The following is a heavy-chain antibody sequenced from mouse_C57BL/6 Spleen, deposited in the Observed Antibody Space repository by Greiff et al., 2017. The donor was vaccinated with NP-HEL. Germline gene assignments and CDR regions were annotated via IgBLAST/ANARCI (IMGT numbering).Heavy chain of an antibody. J-gene: IGHJ4*01. V-gene: IGHV1-19*01. D-gene: IGHD2-3*01. Sequence: EVKLQESGPVLVKPGASVKMSCKASGYTFTDYYMNWVKQSHGKSLEWIGVINPYNGGTSYNQKFKGKATLTVDKSSSTAYMELNSLTSEDSAVYYCARRGGDGYYDSLYYAMDYWGQGTSVTVSS. CDR2: INPYNGGT. CDR1: GYTFTDYY. CDR3: ARRGGDGYYDSLYYAMDY.